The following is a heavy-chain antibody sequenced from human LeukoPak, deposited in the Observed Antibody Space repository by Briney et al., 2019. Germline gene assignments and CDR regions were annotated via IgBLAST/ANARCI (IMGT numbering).Heavy chain of an antibody. CDR2: IRRKANSYAT. CDR1: GFTFSGSA. V-gene: IGHV3-73*01. D-gene: IGHD3-9*01. Sequence: GGSLKLSCAASGFTFSGSAMHWVRQASGKGLEWVGRIRRKANSYATAYAASVKGRFTISRDDSKNTAYLQMNSLKTEDTAVYYCTRHGDILTGYYFDYWGQGTLVTVSS. J-gene: IGHJ4*02. CDR3: TRHGDILTGYYFDY.